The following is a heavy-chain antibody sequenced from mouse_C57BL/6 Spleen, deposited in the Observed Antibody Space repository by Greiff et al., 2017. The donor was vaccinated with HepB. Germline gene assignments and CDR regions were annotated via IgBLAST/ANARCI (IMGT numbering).Heavy chain of an antibody. D-gene: IGHD2-4*01. V-gene: IGHV2-4*01. Sequence: QVQLQQSGPGLVQPSQSLSITCTVSGFSLTSYGVHWVRQPPGKGLEWLGVIWSGGSTDYNAAFISRLSISKDNSKSQVFFKMNSLQADDTAIYYCAKGRVSYDYDVNYAMDYWGQGTSVTVSS. J-gene: IGHJ4*01. CDR2: IWSGGST. CDR3: AKGRVSYDYDVNYAMDY. CDR1: GFSLTSYG.